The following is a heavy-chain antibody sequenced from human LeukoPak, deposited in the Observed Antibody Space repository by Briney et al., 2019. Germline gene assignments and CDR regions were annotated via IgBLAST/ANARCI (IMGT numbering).Heavy chain of an antibody. Sequence: SETLSLTCTVSGGSISSCGYYWSWIRQPPGKGLEWIGYIYYSGSTYYNPSLKSRVTISVDTSKNQFSLKLSSVTAADTAVYYCARDFKGVPAANNRFDPWRQGTLLSVSS. CDR1: GGSISSCGYY. CDR3: ARDFKGVPAANNRFDP. D-gene: IGHD2-2*01. CDR2: IYYSGST. V-gene: IGHV4-30-4*08. J-gene: IGHJ5*02.